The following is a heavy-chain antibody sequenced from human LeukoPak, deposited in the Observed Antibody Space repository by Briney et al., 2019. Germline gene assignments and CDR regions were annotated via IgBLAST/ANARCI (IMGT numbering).Heavy chain of an antibody. CDR3: ARDRYGGNSGEFDY. J-gene: IGHJ4*02. V-gene: IGHV4-59*01. D-gene: IGHD4-23*01. Sequence: SETLSLTCSVSGGSISSYYWSWIRQPPGKGLEWIGYIYYSGTTNFNPTLKGRVTILVDTSKNQFSLKLSSVTAADTAVYYCARDRYGGNSGEFDYWGQGTLVTVSS. CDR2: IYYSGTT. CDR1: GGSISSYY.